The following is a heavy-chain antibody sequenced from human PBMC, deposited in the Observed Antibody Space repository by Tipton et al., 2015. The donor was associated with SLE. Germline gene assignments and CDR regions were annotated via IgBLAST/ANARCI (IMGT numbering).Heavy chain of an antibody. V-gene: IGHV4-38-2*02. Sequence: TLSLTCDVYGYSISSDYYWGWIRQPPGKGLEWIGSIYHSGNTYYNPSLKSRVTISIDTSKNQFSLKLSSVTAADTAVYYCARDPQDGSGSYPPGDYWGQGTPVTVSS. CDR1: GYSISSDYY. CDR3: ARDPQDGSGSYPPGDY. CDR2: IYHSGNT. J-gene: IGHJ4*02. D-gene: IGHD3-10*01.